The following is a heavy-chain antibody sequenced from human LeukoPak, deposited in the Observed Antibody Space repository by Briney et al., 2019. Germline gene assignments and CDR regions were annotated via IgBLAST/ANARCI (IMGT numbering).Heavy chain of an antibody. V-gene: IGHV3-21*01. CDR3: ARAAIAAARIYYYMDV. CDR2: ISSSSNYI. CDR1: TFTFSSYN. J-gene: IGHJ6*03. Sequence: PGGSLRLSCAASTFTFSSYNMNWVRQAPGKGLEWVSSISSSSNYISYADSVKGRFTISRDNAKNSVDLQMNSLRAEDTSVYYCARAAIAAARIYYYMDVWGKGTTVTVSS. D-gene: IGHD6-13*01.